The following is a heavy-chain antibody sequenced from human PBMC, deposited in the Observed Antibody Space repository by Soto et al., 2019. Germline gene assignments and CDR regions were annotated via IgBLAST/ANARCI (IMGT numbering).Heavy chain of an antibody. J-gene: IGHJ5*02. CDR3: SSTILAEAGTKNNWFDP. CDR1: GDSVSSNSAA. CDR2: TYYRSKWYN. Sequence: SQTLSLTCAISGDSVSSNSAAWNWIRQSPSRGLEWLGRTYYRSKWYNDYAVSVKSRITINPDTSKNQFSLQLNSVSPEDTAVYYCSSTILAEAGTKNNWFDPWGQRTLVTVSS. V-gene: IGHV6-1*01. D-gene: IGHD6-13*01.